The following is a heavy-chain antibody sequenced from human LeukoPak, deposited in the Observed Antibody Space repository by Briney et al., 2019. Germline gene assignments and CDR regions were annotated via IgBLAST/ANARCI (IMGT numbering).Heavy chain of an antibody. J-gene: IGHJ4*02. Sequence: PGGSLRLSCAASGFTFSSYGIRWVRQAPGKGLEWVAVISYDGSDKYYADSVKGRFTISRDNSKNTLYLQMNSLRVEDTAVYYCAKSPSHCSGTSCYLDYWGQGVLVTVSS. D-gene: IGHD2-2*01. CDR3: AKSPSHCSGTSCYLDY. CDR1: GFTFSSYG. V-gene: IGHV3-30*18. CDR2: ISYDGSDK.